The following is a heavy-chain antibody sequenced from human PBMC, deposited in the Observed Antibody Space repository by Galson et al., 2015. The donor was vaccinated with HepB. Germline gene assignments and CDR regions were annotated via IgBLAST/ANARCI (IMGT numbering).Heavy chain of an antibody. CDR1: GDSVSSNSAT. J-gene: IGHJ4*02. D-gene: IGHD6-13*01. V-gene: IGHV6-1*01. CDR3: ARDHGYLNYFDY. CDR2: TSYRSKWYN. Sequence: CAISGDSVSSNSATWNWIRQSPSRGLEWLGRTSYRSKWYNDFALSVQSRISIDPDTSKNQFSLQLNSVTPEDTAVYYCARDHGYLNYFDYWGQGTLVTVSS.